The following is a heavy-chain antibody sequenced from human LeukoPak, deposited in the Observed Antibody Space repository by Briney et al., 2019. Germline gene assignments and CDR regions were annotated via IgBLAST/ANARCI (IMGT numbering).Heavy chain of an antibody. D-gene: IGHD6-13*01. CDR2: ISGSGGST. Sequence: GGPLRLSCAAPGFTFTTYPMSWVGQAPGKGLEWVSAISGSGGSTYYADSVKGRFTISRDDSKNTLYLQMNSLRAEDTAVYYCAKRAAAGTANPFDPWGQGTLVTVSS. V-gene: IGHV3-23*01. CDR3: AKRAAAGTANPFDP. CDR1: GFTFTTYP. J-gene: IGHJ5*02.